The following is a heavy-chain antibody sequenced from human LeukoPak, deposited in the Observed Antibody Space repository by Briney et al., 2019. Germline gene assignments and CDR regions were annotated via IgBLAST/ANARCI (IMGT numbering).Heavy chain of an antibody. CDR3: AKVLSPSYYDFWSGYPLDY. D-gene: IGHD3-3*01. J-gene: IGHJ4*02. CDR1: GFTFSSYA. Sequence: PGGSLRLSCAASGFTFSSYAMSWVRQAPGKGLEWVSAISGSGGSTYYADSVKGRFTIPRDNSKNTLYLQMNSLRAEDTAVYYCAKVLSPSYYDFWSGYPLDYWGQGTLVTVSS. CDR2: ISGSGGST. V-gene: IGHV3-23*01.